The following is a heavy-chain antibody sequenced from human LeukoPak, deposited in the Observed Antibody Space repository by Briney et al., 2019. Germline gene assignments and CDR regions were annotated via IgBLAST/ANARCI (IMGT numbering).Heavy chain of an antibody. V-gene: IGHV3-23*01. D-gene: IGHD2-2*01. CDR1: GFAFSSYA. CDR2: ISGSGGST. Sequence: GGSLRLSCAASGFAFSSYAMSWVRQAPGKGLEWVSAISGSGGSTYYADSVKGRFTISRDNSKNTLYLQMNSLRAEDTAVYYCAKAGGITYGYQLFTVDYWGQGTLVTVSS. J-gene: IGHJ4*02. CDR3: AKAGGITYGYQLFTVDY.